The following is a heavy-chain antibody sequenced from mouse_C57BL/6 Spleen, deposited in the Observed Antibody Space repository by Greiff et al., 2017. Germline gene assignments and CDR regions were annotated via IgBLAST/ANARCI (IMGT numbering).Heavy chain of an antibody. CDR3: ARGDYSNPYAMDY. V-gene: IGHV1-52*01. CDR2: IDPSDSET. D-gene: IGHD2-5*01. CDR1: GYTFTSYW. J-gene: IGHJ4*01. Sequence: VQLQQPGAELVRPGSSVKLSCKASGYTFTSYWMHWVKQRPIQGLEWIGNIDPSDSETHYNQKFKDKATLTVDKSSSTAYMQLSSLTSEDSAVYYCARGDYSNPYAMDYWGQGTSVTVCS.